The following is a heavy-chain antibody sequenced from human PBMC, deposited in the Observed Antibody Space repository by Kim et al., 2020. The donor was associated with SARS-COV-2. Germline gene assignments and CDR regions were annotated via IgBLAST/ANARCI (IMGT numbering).Heavy chain of an antibody. CDR3: AKDLDPFLDIGGYSGYENYYYYGMDV. V-gene: IGHV3-33*06. CDR2: IWYDGSNK. Sequence: GGSLRLSCAASGFTFSSYGMHWVRQAPGKGLEWVAVIWYDGSNKYYADSVKGRFTISRDNSKNTLYLQMNSLRAEDTAVYYCAKDLDPFLDIGGYSGYENYYYYGMDVWGQGTTVTVSS. J-gene: IGHJ6*02. CDR1: GFTFSSYG. D-gene: IGHD5-12*01.